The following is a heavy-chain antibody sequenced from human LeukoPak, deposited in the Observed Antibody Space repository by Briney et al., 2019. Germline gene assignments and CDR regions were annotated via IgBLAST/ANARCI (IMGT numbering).Heavy chain of an antibody. Sequence: PSATLSLTCAADGGSFSGYYWCWIRQPPGKGLEWVGVINHDGNTNYNPSLQSRVTISVDTSKNHSSLKRSSVTAADTAVYYCARERGYCSSTSCYGRYGMDVWGQGTTVTVSS. CDR1: GGSFSGYY. V-gene: IGHV4-34*01. D-gene: IGHD2-2*01. CDR3: ARERGYCSSTSCYGRYGMDV. J-gene: IGHJ6*02. CDR2: INHDGNT.